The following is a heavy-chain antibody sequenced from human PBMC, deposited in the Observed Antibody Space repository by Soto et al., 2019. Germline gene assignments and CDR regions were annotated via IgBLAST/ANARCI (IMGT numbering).Heavy chain of an antibody. J-gene: IGHJ4*02. D-gene: IGHD2-21*02. CDR1: GYTFTSYV. V-gene: IGHV1-18*04. CDR2: ISGYSGDP. Sequence: QVQLVQSGAKAKKPDASVKVSCKASGYTFTSYVLSWVRQAPGQGLEWRGWISGYSGDPNYAQNLPGRVTMTTDAAASTDHTEPRRRTSDDTAVYSCARDSRNNAYCGGDCYSSLDYWGQGTLVNVSS. CDR3: ARDSRNNAYCGGDCYSSLDY.